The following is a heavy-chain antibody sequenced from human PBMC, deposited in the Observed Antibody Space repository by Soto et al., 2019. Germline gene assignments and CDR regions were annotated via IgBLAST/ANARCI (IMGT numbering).Heavy chain of an antibody. J-gene: IGHJ3*02. Sequence: ISWVRQAPGQGLEWMGGIIPIFGTANYAQKFQGRVTITADESTSTAYMELSSLRSEDTAVYYCARVHSSSWYDAFDIWGQGTMVTVSS. D-gene: IGHD6-13*01. CDR2: IIPIFGTA. CDR3: ARVHSSSWYDAFDI. V-gene: IGHV1-69*01.